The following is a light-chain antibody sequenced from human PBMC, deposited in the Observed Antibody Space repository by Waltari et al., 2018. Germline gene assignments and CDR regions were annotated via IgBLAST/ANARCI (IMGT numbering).Light chain of an antibody. CDR3: FSYAGSNSFA. CDR2: DVS. Sequence: QSALTPPASVSGPPGQSITVSCIGTSNDIGSYNFVSWSQQHPGRAPNLMIYDVSERPLGVSNRFSGSKSGNTASLTISGLQAEDEADYYCFSYAGSNSFAFGGGTRVTVL. CDR1: SNDIGSYNF. V-gene: IGLV2-23*02. J-gene: IGLJ2*01.